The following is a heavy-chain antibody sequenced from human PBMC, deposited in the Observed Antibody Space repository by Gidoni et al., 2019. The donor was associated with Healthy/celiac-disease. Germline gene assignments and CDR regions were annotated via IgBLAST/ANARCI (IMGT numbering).Heavy chain of an antibody. CDR1: GYTFTYRY. J-gene: IGHJ3*02. Sequence: QMQLVQSGAEVKKTGSSVKGSCKASGYTFTYRYLHWVRQAPGQALEWMGWITPFNGNTNYAQKFQDRVTITRDRSMSTAYMELSSLRSEDTAMYFCARATEGAFDIWGQGTMVTVSS. D-gene: IGHD5-12*01. CDR2: ITPFNGNT. V-gene: IGHV1-45*02. CDR3: ARATEGAFDI.